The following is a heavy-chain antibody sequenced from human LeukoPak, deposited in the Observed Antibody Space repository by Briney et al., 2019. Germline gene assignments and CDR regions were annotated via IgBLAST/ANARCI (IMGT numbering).Heavy chain of an antibody. Sequence: PSETLSLTCTVSGGSLSSGDYYWSWIRQPAGKGLEWIGRIYTSGSTNYNPSLKSRVTMSVDTSKNQFSLKLSSVTAADTAVYYCARDYVVVPAAIYFDYWGQGTLVTVSS. CDR3: ARDYVVVPAAIYFDY. CDR2: IYTSGST. V-gene: IGHV4-61*02. D-gene: IGHD2-2*01. J-gene: IGHJ4*02. CDR1: GGSLSSGDYY.